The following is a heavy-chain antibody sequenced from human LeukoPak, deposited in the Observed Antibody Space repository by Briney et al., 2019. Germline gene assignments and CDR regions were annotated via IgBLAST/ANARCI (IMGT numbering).Heavy chain of an antibody. D-gene: IGHD5-18*01. J-gene: IGHJ4*02. CDR2: IWYDGSNK. Sequence: PGRSLRLSCAASGFTFSSYGMHWVRQAPGKGLEWVAVIWYDGSNKYYADSVKGRFTISRDNSKNTLYLKMNSLRAEDTAVYYCARDSGIQLWLTNYFDYWGQGTLVTVSS. CDR3: ARDSGIQLWLTNYFDY. V-gene: IGHV3-33*01. CDR1: GFTFSSYG.